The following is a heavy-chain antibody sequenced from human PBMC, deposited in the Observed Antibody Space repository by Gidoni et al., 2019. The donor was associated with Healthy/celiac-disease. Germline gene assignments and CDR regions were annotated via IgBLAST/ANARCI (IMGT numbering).Heavy chain of an antibody. CDR3: ARDPGYYYYGMDV. CDR2: IILIFGTA. J-gene: IGHJ6*02. CDR1: AGHFSSYA. V-gene: IGHV1-69*06. Sequence: QVQLVQSGAEVKKPGSSVKVSCKATAGHFSSYAISWVRQAPGQGLEWMGGIILIFGTANYAQKFQGRVTITADKSTSTPYMELISRRSEDTAVYYCARDPGYYYYGMDVWGQGTTVTVSS.